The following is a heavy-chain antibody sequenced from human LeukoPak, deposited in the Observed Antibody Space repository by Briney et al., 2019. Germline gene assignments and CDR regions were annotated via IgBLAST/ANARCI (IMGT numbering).Heavy chain of an antibody. Sequence: GGSLRLSCAASGFTFSSYGMHWVRQAPGKGLEWVAVIWYDGSNKYYADSVKGRFTISRDNSKNTLYLQMNSLRAEDTAVYYCASDTGRDGYNYIDYWGQGTLVTVSS. CDR1: GFTFSSYG. D-gene: IGHD5-12*01. V-gene: IGHV3-33*01. CDR2: IWYDGSNK. J-gene: IGHJ4*02. CDR3: ASDTGRDGYNYIDY.